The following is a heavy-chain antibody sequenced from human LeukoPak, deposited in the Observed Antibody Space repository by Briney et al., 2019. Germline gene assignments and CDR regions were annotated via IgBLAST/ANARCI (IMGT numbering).Heavy chain of an antibody. J-gene: IGHJ5*02. CDR1: GYSISSGYY. CDR3: ASAYDYGDYGNWFDP. V-gene: IGHV4-38-2*02. CDR2: IYHSGST. Sequence: SETLSLTCTVSGYSISSGYYWGRIRQPPGKGLEWIGSIYHSGSTYYNPSLKSRVTISVDTSKNQFSLKLSSVTAADTAVYYCASAYDYGDYGNWFDPWGQGTLVTVSS. D-gene: IGHD4-17*01.